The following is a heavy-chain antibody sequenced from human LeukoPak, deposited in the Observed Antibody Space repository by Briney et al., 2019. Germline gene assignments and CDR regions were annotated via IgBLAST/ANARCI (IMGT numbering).Heavy chain of an antibody. Sequence: PGGSLRLSCSASGFTFDDYAVSWFRQAPGEGLEGVGFIRSKAFGGTPEYAASVRGRFTISRDDSKSIAYLQMNSLKTEDTAVYYCTRNTVTVHFDYWSQGTLVTVSS. CDR2: IRSKAFGGTP. CDR1: GFTFDDYA. J-gene: IGHJ4*02. CDR3: TRNTVTVHFDY. V-gene: IGHV3-49*03. D-gene: IGHD4-17*01.